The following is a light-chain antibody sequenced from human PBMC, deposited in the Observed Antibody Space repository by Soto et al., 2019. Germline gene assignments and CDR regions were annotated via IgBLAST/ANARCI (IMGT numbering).Light chain of an antibody. V-gene: IGLV2-14*01. J-gene: IGLJ1*01. Sequence: QSVLTQPASVSGSPGQSITISCTGTSSDVGGYNYVSWYQQHAGKAPKFMIYEVSNRPSGVSNRFSGSKSGNTASLTISGLQAEDEADYYCSSYTSGSSFYVFGTGTKLTVL. CDR1: SSDVGGYNY. CDR2: EVS. CDR3: SSYTSGSSFYV.